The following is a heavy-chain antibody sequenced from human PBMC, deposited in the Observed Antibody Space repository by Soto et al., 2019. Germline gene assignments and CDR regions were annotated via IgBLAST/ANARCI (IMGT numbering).Heavy chain of an antibody. V-gene: IGHV4-59*08. D-gene: IGHD6-19*01. CDR1: GGSIRSYY. Sequence: SETLSLTCTVSGGSIRSYYWSWIRQPPGKGLEWIGYIYYSGSTNYNPSLKSRVTISVDTSKNQFSLKLSSVTAADTAVYYCARSYSSATYYYYGMDVWGQGTTVTVSS. CDR3: ARSYSSATYYYYGMDV. CDR2: IYYSGST. J-gene: IGHJ6*02.